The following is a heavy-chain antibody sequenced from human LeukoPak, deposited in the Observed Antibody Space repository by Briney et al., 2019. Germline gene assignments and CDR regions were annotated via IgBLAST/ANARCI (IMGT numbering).Heavy chain of an antibody. CDR1: GGSISSSNYY. J-gene: IGHJ4*02. CDR3: ARDLNYYGSGSYYNPVNY. V-gene: IGHV4-39*07. D-gene: IGHD3-10*01. Sequence: SETLSLTCTVSGGSISSSNYYWGWIRQPPGKGLEWIGSIYYSGTTYYNPSLKSRVTISVDTSKNQFSLKLSSVTAADTAVYYCARDLNYYGSGSYYNPVNYWGQGTLVTVSS. CDR2: IYYSGTT.